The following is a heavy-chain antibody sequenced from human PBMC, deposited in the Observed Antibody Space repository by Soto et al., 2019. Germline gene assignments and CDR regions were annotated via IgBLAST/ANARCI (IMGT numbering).Heavy chain of an antibody. CDR1: GGTFSSYA. J-gene: IGHJ3*02. CDR3: ARSTVGAVYDAFDI. V-gene: IGHV1-69*01. D-gene: IGHD1-26*01. Sequence: QVQLVQSGAEVKKPGSSVKVSCKASGGTFSSYAISWVRQAPGQGLEWMGGIIPILGTANYAQKFQGRVTITADESTSTAYMELSRLRSEDTAVYYCARSTVGAVYDAFDIWGQGTMVTVSS. CDR2: IIPILGTA.